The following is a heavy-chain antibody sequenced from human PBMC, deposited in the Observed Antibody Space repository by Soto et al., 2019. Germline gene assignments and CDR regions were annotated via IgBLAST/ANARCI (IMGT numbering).Heavy chain of an antibody. V-gene: IGHV4-34*01. CDR2: INHSGST. CDR3: ARAGLGYSSSWFDY. Sequence: QVQLQQWGAGLLKPSETLSLTCAVYGGSFSGYYWSWIRQPPGKGLEWIGEINHSGSTNYNPSLTSRVTISVDTSKNQFSLKLSSVTAADTAVYYCARAGLGYSSSWFDYWGQGTLVTVSS. D-gene: IGHD6-13*01. CDR1: GGSFSGYY. J-gene: IGHJ4*02.